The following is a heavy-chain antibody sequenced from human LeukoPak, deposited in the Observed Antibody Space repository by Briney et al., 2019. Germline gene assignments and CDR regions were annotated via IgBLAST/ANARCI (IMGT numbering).Heavy chain of an antibody. Sequence: GGSLRLSCAASGFSFSSYAISWVRQAPGKGLEWVSAITDSGGSTYHADSVKGRFTISRDNSKNTLFLQMNSLRVEDTAIYYCAKGSSSSRPYYFDFWGQGTLVTVSS. V-gene: IGHV3-23*01. CDR3: AKGSSSSRPYYFDF. D-gene: IGHD6-6*01. CDR1: GFSFSSYA. CDR2: ITDSGGST. J-gene: IGHJ4*02.